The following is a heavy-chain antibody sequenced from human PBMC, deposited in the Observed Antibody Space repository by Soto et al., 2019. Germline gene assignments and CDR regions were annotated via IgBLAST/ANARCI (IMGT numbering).Heavy chain of an antibody. Sequence: QVQLVQSGAEVKKPESSVKVSCKAPGGTFSTYAISWVRQAPGQGLEWMGGIIPMFGQANYAQRFQDRVTITADESTNTVYMELSSLRSEDTAVYFCASGIQLWLRRINNGYSGWGQGTMVTVSS. J-gene: IGHJ4*02. CDR1: GGTFSTYA. CDR2: IIPMFGQA. CDR3: ASGIQLWLRRINNGYSG. D-gene: IGHD5-18*01. V-gene: IGHV1-69*12.